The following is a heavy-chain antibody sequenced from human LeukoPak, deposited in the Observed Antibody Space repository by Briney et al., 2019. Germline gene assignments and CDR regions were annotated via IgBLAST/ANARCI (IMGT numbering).Heavy chain of an antibody. CDR3: ARVGRPGVRYGSRFDY. CDR1: GGSFSGYY. Sequence: PSETLSLTCAVYGGSFSGYYWSWIRQPPGKGLEWIGEINHSGSTNYNPSLKSRVTISVDTSKNQFSLKLSSVTAADTAVYYCARVGRPGVRYGSRFDYWGQGTLVTVSS. D-gene: IGHD3-10*01. V-gene: IGHV4-34*01. CDR2: INHSGST. J-gene: IGHJ4*02.